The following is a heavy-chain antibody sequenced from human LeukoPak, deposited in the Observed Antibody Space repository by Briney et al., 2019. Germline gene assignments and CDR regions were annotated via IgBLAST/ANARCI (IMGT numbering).Heavy chain of an antibody. Sequence: PSETLSLTCTVSGGSINSYYWSWIRQPAGKGLEWIGRIYTSGSTNYNPSLKSRVTMSVDTSKNQFSLKLSSVTAADTAVYYCARESEAAALATFDYWGQGTLVTVSS. J-gene: IGHJ4*02. CDR1: GGSINSYY. CDR3: ARESEAAALATFDY. D-gene: IGHD6-13*01. V-gene: IGHV4-4*07. CDR2: IYTSGST.